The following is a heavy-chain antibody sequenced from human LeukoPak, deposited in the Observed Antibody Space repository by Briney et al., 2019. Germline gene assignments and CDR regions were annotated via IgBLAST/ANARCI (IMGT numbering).Heavy chain of an antibody. Sequence: GGSLRLSCAASGFTFSTYAMHWVRQAPGKGLEWVSGISWNSSSIGYADSVKGRFTISRDNAKNSLYLQMNSLRAEDMALYYCAKDLYSNYRSYYMDVWGKGTTVTVSS. J-gene: IGHJ6*03. CDR2: ISWNSSSI. CDR1: GFTFSTYA. V-gene: IGHV3-9*03. CDR3: AKDLYSNYRSYYMDV. D-gene: IGHD4-11*01.